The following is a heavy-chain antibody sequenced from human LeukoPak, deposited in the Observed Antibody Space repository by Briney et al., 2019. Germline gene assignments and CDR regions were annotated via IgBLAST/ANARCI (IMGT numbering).Heavy chain of an antibody. CDR2: IIPIFGTA. Sequence: SVKVSCKASGGTFSSYAISWVRQAPGQGLEWMGGIIPIFGTANYAQKFQGRVTITADESTSTAYMELSRLRSDDTAVYYCARGSVGNDAFDIWGQGTMVTVSS. V-gene: IGHV1-69*13. CDR3: ARGSVGNDAFDI. J-gene: IGHJ3*02. CDR1: GGTFSSYA.